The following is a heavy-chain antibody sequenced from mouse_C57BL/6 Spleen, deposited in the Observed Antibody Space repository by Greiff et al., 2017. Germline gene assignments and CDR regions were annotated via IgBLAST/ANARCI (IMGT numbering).Heavy chain of an antibody. D-gene: IGHD2-4*01. CDR1: GFTFSDYY. Sequence: EVQRVESEGGLVQPGSSMTLSCTASGFTFSDYYMAWVRQVPEKGLEWVANINYDGSSTYYLDSFKSRFIISRDNAKNILYLQMSSLKSEDTATYYCARAYDYDETWFAYWSQGTLVTVSA. CDR2: INYDGSST. V-gene: IGHV5-16*01. J-gene: IGHJ3*01. CDR3: ARAYDYDETWFAY.